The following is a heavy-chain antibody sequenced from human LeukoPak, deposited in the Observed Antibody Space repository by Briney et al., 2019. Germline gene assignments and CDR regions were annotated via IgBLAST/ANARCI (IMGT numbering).Heavy chain of an antibody. J-gene: IGHJ4*02. D-gene: IGHD2-8*02. CDR3: ARLYFTGGNPLSGDNYHGNFDS. Sequence: GGSLRLSCVASGFTFNNYWMSWVRQAPGKGLEWVANIRVDGSDKFYMDSVKGRFTISRDNAKNSLFLQMNSLRAEDTAVYFCARLYFTGGNPLSGDNYHGNFDSWGQGTLVTVSS. V-gene: IGHV3-7*01. CDR2: IRVDGSDK. CDR1: GFTFNNYW.